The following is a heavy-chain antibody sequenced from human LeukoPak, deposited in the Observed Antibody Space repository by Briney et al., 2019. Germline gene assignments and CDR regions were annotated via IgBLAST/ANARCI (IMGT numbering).Heavy chain of an antibody. CDR1: GFTFSSYS. CDR3: ARATVARDTASDY. Sequence: KSGGSLRHSCAASGFTFSSYSMNWVRQAPGKGLEWVSSISSSSSYIYHADSVKGRFTISRDNAKNSLYLQMNSLRAEDTAVYYCARATVARDTASDYWGQGTLVTVSS. V-gene: IGHV3-21*01. D-gene: IGHD4-23*01. J-gene: IGHJ4*02. CDR2: ISSSSSYI.